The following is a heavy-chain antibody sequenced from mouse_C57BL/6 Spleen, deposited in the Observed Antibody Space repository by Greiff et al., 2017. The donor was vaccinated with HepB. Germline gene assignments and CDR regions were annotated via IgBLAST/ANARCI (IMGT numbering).Heavy chain of an antibody. CDR3: ARSENYGPWFAY. V-gene: IGHV1-4*01. CDR2: INPSSGYT. CDR1: GYTFTSYT. D-gene: IGHD1-1*01. J-gene: IGHJ3*01. Sequence: VQLPQSGAELARPGASVKMSCKASGYTFTSYTMHWVKQRPGQGLEWIGYINPSSGYTKYNQKFKDKATLTADKSSSTAYMQLSSLTSEDSAVYYCARSENYGPWFAYWGQGTLVTVSA.